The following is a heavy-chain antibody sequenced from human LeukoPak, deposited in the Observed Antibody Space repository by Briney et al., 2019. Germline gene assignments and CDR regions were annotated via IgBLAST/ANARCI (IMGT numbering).Heavy chain of an antibody. CDR3: ARQRRGFGGSFDP. Sequence: ASVKVSCKASGYTFTGYHMHWVRQAPGQGLEWMGWINPNSGGTNYAQKFQGRVTMTRDTSISTAYMELSRLRSDDTAVYYCARQRRGFGGSFDPWGQGTLVTVSS. CDR2: INPNSGGT. V-gene: IGHV1-2*02. D-gene: IGHD3-16*01. CDR1: GYTFTGYH. J-gene: IGHJ5*02.